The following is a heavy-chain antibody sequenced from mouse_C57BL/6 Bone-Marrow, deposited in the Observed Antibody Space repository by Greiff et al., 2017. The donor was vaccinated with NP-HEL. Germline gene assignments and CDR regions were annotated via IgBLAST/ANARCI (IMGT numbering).Heavy chain of an antibody. V-gene: IGHV1-80*01. CDR3: ARGSFYPDYFDY. Sequence: VQLQQSGAELVKPGASVKISCNASGYAFRSYWMNWVKQRPGQGLEWIGQIYPGDGDTNYNGKFKGKATLTADKSSSTAYMQLSSLTSEDSAVYFCARGSFYPDYFDYWGQGTTLTVSS. CDR1: GYAFRSYW. J-gene: IGHJ2*01. D-gene: IGHD2-3*01. CDR2: IYPGDGDT.